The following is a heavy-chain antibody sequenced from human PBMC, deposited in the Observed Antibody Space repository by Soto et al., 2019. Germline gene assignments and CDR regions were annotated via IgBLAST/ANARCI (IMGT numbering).Heavy chain of an antibody. D-gene: IGHD4-17*01. Sequence: QLQLQESGPGLVKPSETLSLTCTVSGGSISSSSYYWGWIRQPPGKGLEWIGSIYYSGSTYYNPPLMSRVTISVDTSKHQSSPKLSSVTAADTAVYYCATFRDYLDAFDIWGQGTMVTVSS. J-gene: IGHJ3*02. CDR1: GGSISSSSYY. V-gene: IGHV4-39*01. CDR2: IYYSGST. CDR3: ATFRDYLDAFDI.